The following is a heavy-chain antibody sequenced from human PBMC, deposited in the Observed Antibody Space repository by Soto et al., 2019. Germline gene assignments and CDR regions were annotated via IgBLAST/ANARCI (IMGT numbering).Heavy chain of an antibody. Sequence: QPGGSLRLSCTASGFTFSDHGMHWVRQAPGKGLEWVASISGSVGSTFYADSVKGRFTISRDNYLNTLDLQMNSLRAEDTAVYYCAKDRTIASRTFDSYGQGALVTVPS. D-gene: IGHD6-6*01. CDR3: AKDRTIASRTFDS. J-gene: IGHJ4*02. CDR1: GFTFSDHG. V-gene: IGHV3-23*01. CDR2: ISGSVGST.